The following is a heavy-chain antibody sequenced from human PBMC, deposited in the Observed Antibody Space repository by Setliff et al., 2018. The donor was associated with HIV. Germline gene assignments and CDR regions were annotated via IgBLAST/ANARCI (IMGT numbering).Heavy chain of an antibody. CDR2: IFYTGST. V-gene: IGHV4-59*08. D-gene: IGHD3-22*01. CDR3: GRQVPVPGVAVTPIDY. Sequence: SETLSLTCTVSGGSISSYYWTWLRQFPGKGLEWIGFIFYTGSTTYNPSLNSRVSILVDTSKNRFSLKLSSVTAADTAVYYCGRQVPVPGVAVTPIDYWGQGTLVTVSS. CDR1: GGSISSYY. J-gene: IGHJ4*02.